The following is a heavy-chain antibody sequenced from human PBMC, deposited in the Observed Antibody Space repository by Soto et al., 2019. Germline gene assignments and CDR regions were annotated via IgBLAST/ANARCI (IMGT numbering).Heavy chain of an antibody. CDR2: TNPNSGNT. CDR1: GYTFTSYD. Sequence: ASVKVSCKASGYTFTSYDINWVRQATGQGLEWMGWTNPNSGNTGYAQKFQGRVTMTRNTSISTAYMELSSLRSEDTAVYYCARKATVSIWGAATRRGWFDPWGQGTLVTVSS. J-gene: IGHJ5*02. D-gene: IGHD2-15*01. V-gene: IGHV1-8*01. CDR3: ARKATVSIWGAATRRGWFDP.